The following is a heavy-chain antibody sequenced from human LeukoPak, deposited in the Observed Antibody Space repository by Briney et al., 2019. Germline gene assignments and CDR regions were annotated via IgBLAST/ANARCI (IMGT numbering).Heavy chain of an antibody. Sequence: GGSLRPSCAASGFTFSSYAMSWFRQAPGKGLEWVSAISGSGGSTYYADSVKGRFTISRDNSKNTLYLQMNSLRAEDTAVYYCAKDHITMIVVVILDYWGQGTLVTVSS. D-gene: IGHD3-22*01. J-gene: IGHJ4*02. CDR1: GFTFSSYA. CDR2: ISGSGGST. CDR3: AKDHITMIVVVILDY. V-gene: IGHV3-23*01.